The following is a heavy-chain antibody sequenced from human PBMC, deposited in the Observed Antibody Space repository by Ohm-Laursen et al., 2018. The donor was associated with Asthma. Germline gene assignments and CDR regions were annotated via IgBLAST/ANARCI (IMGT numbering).Heavy chain of an antibody. CDR3: ARGSLEGLQ. D-gene: IGHD5-24*01. V-gene: IGHV3-74*01. CDR2: IFPHGRHT. Sequence: SLRLSCTASGFIVSDYFMHWVRQRPGEGLVWISHIFPHGRHTNYADSVKGRFTISRDDAQNTLYLQMNSLRADDTAVYYCARGSLEGLQWGQGTLVTVSS. J-gene: IGHJ4*02. CDR1: GFIVSDYF.